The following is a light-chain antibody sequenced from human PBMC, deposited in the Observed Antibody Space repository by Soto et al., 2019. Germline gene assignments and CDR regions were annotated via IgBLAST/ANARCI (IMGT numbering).Light chain of an antibody. Sequence: QSVLTQPASVSGSPGQSITISCTGTSSDIGGYNSVSWYQHHPGKAPKLIVFQVSFRPSAVSDRFSGSKSDNTASLTISGLQTEDEADYYCLSYTVSSTFVFGSGTKVTVL. CDR3: LSYTVSSTFV. J-gene: IGLJ1*01. V-gene: IGLV2-14*01. CDR2: QVS. CDR1: SSDIGGYNS.